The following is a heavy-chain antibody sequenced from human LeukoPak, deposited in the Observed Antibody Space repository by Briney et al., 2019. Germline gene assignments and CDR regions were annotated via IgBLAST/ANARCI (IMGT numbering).Heavy chain of an antibody. CDR2: ISSSSSYI. V-gene: IGHV3-21*04. CDR3: ARAQCDYGDPDWYFDL. CDR1: GFTFSSYS. Sequence: GGSLRLSCAASGFTFSSYSMNWVRQAPGKGLEWVSSISSSSSYIYYADSVKGRFTISRDNAKNSLYLQMNSLRAEDTAVYYCARAQCDYGDPDWYFDLWGRGTLVTVSS. D-gene: IGHD4-17*01. J-gene: IGHJ2*01.